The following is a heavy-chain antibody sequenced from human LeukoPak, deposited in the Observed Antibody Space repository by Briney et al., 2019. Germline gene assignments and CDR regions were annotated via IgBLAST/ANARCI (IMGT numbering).Heavy chain of an antibody. D-gene: IGHD2-8*01. CDR3: ARRTNYDFDC. Sequence: GGSLRLSCAAAGFTFSSYTMNWVRQAPGKGLEWVSSISSSGNYIYYADSLKGRFTISRDNAKNSLFLRINSLRAEDTAIYYCARRTNYDFDCWGQGTLVAVSS. J-gene: IGHJ4*02. CDR1: GFTFSSYT. V-gene: IGHV3-21*01. CDR2: ISSSGNYI.